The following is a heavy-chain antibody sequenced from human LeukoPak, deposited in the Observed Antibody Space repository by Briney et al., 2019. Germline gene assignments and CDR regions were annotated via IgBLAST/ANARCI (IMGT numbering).Heavy chain of an antibody. D-gene: IGHD3-22*01. J-gene: IGHJ3*02. Sequence: SVKVSCKASGGTFSSYAISWVRQAPGQGLEWMGGIIPIFGTATYAQKFQGRVTITADKSTSTAYMELSSLRSEDTAVYYCARSRDSSGYYYVPDAFDIWGQGTMVTVSS. CDR1: GGTFSSYA. CDR3: ARSRDSSGYYYVPDAFDI. CDR2: IIPIFGTA. V-gene: IGHV1-69*06.